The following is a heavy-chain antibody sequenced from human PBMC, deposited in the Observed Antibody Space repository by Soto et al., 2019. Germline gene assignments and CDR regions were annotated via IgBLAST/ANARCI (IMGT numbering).Heavy chain of an antibody. CDR3: AKSHYYDSSGYYYGYYFDY. D-gene: IGHD3-22*01. CDR2: ISYDGSNK. V-gene: IGHV3-30*18. CDR1: GFTFSSYG. Sequence: QVQLVESGGGVVQPGRSLRLSCAASGFTFSSYGMHWVRQAPGKGLEWVAVISYDGSNKYYADSVKGRFTISRDNSKNTLYLQMKSLRAEDTAVYYCAKSHYYDSSGYYYGYYFDYWGQGTLVTVSS. J-gene: IGHJ4*02.